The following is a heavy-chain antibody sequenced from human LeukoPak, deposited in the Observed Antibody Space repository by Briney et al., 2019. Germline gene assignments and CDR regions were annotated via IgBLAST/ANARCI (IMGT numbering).Heavy chain of an antibody. D-gene: IGHD3-10*01. J-gene: IGHJ2*01. Sequence: TGGSLRLSCEASGFTFGTFGMAWVRQSPGKGLQWVSGITGSSTWTYYAASVKGRFTVSRDNSQNTLHLQMNSLRADDTAVYYCTRELVSSGTGYFDLWGRGTLATVSS. CDR3: TRELVSSGTGYFDL. V-gene: IGHV3-23*01. CDR2: ITGSSTWT. CDR1: GFTFGTFG.